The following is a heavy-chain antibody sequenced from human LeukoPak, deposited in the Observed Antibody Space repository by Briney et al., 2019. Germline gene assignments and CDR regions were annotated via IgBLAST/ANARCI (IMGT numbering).Heavy chain of an antibody. D-gene: IGHD3-3*01. J-gene: IGHJ6*02. Sequence: GGSLRLSCAASGFTFGNYAMSGVRQAPGKGREWVSAICGRGGNTYYSDSVKGRFTISRDDSKNTLYLQMNSLRPEDTAVYYCARGGGNNAIFGVVTYGMDVWGQGTTVTVSS. CDR2: ICGRGGNT. CDR3: ARGGGNNAIFGVVTYGMDV. V-gene: IGHV3-23*01. CDR1: GFTFGNYA.